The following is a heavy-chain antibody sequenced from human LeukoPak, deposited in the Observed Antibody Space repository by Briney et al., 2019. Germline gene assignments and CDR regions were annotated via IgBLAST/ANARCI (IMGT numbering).Heavy chain of an antibody. Sequence: AGGSFGVSCLATGFAVSRNEMSVVRQAPGKGLEWVSVIYSGGSTYYADSVKGRFTISRDNSKNTLYLQMNSLRAEDTAVYYCASAEGSAYDAFHIWRQGTMVTVSS. CDR2: IYSGGST. V-gene: IGHV3-53*01. D-gene: IGHD3-10*01. J-gene: IGHJ3*02. CDR1: GFAVSRNE. CDR3: ASAEGSAYDAFHI.